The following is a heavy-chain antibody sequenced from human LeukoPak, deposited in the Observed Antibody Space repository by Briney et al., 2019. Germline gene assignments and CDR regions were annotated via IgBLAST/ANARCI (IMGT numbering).Heavy chain of an antibody. V-gene: IGHV4-31*03. CDR1: GGSISSGGYY. CDR3: TRGVFGRGAFDI. D-gene: IGHD3-3*01. Sequence: SETLPLTCSVSGGSISSGGYYWSWLRQPPGKGLEWIGYIYYSGSTYYNPSLKSRVTISVDTSKNQFSLKLSSVTAADTAVYYCTRGVFGRGAFDIWGQGTMVTVSS. CDR2: IYYSGST. J-gene: IGHJ3*02.